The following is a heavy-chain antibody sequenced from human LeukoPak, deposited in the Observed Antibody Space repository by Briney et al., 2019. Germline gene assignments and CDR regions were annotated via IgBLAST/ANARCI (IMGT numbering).Heavy chain of an antibody. V-gene: IGHV4-38-2*02. J-gene: IGHJ4*02. CDR3: ARGGLPTWYYFDY. Sequence: SETLSLTCTVSGYSISSGYYWGWIRQPPGKGLEWIGSIYHSGSTYYNPSLKSRVTISVDTSKNQFSLKLSSVTAADTAVYYCARGGLPTWYYFDYWGQGTLVTVSS. CDR2: IYHSGST. D-gene: IGHD5-18*01. CDR1: GYSISSGYY.